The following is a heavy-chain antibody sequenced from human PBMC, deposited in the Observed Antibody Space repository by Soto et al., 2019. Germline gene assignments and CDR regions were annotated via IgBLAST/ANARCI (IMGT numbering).Heavy chain of an antibody. J-gene: IGHJ4*02. D-gene: IGHD2-15*01. Sequence: QLHESGSGLVKPSRTLSLTCTVSGASITYGGYSWSWIRQTPGKGLEWIGYINHLETTFYNPSIESGLTLSIDRAKNQFSLNLNPMSAADRGVYFCASDGGSDSFYNLGQTILRSVSS. V-gene: IGHV4-30-2*01. CDR1: GASITYGGYS. CDR2: INHLETT. CDR3: ASDGGSDSFYN.